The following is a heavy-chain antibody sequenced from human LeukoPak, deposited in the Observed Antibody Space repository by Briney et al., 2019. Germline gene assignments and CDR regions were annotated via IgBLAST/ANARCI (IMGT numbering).Heavy chain of an antibody. V-gene: IGHV3-30-3*01. J-gene: IGHJ4*02. D-gene: IGHD3-10*01. Sequence: GGSLRLSCAASGFTFSNYAMHWVRQAPGKGLEWVAVISYDGSNKYYADSVKGRFTISRDNSKNTLYLQMNSLRAEDTAVYYCARGGYGSALNYFDYWGQGTLVTVSS. CDR1: GFTFSNYA. CDR2: ISYDGSNK. CDR3: ARGGYGSALNYFDY.